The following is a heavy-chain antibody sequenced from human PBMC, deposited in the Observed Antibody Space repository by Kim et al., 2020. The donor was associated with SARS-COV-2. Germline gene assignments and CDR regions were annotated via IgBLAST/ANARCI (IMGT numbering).Heavy chain of an antibody. D-gene: IGHD3-9*01. V-gene: IGHV3-23*01. CDR3: AKGRYVDWLRNSPFDY. CDR2: ITGSGGST. CDR1: GFTFSSYA. J-gene: IGHJ4*02. Sequence: GGSLRLSCAASGFTFSSYAMSWVRQAPGKGLEWVSAITGSGGSTYYADSVKGRFTISRDNSKNTLYLQMNSLRAEDTAVYYCAKGRYVDWLRNSPFDYWGQGTLVTVSS.